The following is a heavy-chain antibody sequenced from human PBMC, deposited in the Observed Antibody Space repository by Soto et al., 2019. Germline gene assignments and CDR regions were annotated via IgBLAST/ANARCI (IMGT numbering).Heavy chain of an antibody. D-gene: IGHD6-19*01. V-gene: IGHV3-74*01. Sequence: SGGSLRLSCAASGFTFSSYWMHWVRQAPGKGLVWVSRINSDGSSTSYADSVKGRFTISRDNAKNTLYLQMNSLRAEDTAVYYCLIAVHYYGMDVWGQGTTVTVSS. J-gene: IGHJ6*02. CDR2: INSDGSST. CDR3: LIAVHYYGMDV. CDR1: GFTFSSYW.